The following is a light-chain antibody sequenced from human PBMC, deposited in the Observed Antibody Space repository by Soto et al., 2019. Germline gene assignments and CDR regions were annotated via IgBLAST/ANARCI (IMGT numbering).Light chain of an antibody. CDR3: HHYGRSPLFT. CDR2: GAS. J-gene: IGKJ4*01. CDR1: QSVSSSY. V-gene: IGKV3-20*01. Sequence: EIVLTQSPGTLSLSPGERATLSCRASQSVSSSYLAWYQQKPGQAPRLLIYGASSRATGIPDRFSGSGSGTDFTLTISRLEPEDFAVYYCHHYGRSPLFTFGGGTKVEIK.